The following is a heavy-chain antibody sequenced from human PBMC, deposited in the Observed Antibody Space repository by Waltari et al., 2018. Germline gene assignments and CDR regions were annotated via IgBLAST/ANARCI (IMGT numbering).Heavy chain of an antibody. Sequence: QLQLQESGSGLVKPSQTLSLTCAVSGASVSSGGHSWSWIRLPPGRGLEWIGYITDSGSTYYNPTLKSRVTISIDSSRNQFSLKLTSVTAADTAVYYCARDPGGFDRRFDSWGQGILVTVSS. D-gene: IGHD3-16*01. CDR1: GASVSSGGHS. CDR3: ARDPGGFDRRFDS. J-gene: IGHJ5*01. V-gene: IGHV4-30-2*01. CDR2: ITDSGST.